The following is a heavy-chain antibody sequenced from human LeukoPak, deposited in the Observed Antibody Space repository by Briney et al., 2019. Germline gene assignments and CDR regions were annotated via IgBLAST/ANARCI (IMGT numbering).Heavy chain of an antibody. CDR1: GGSISSSSYY. J-gene: IGHJ5*02. Sequence: PSETLSLTCTVSGGSISSSSYYWGWIRQPPGKGLEWIGSIYYSGSTYYNPSLKSRVTISVDTSKNQFSLKLSSVTAADTAVYYCASELRGKWELLPDNWFDPWGQGTLVTVSS. D-gene: IGHD1-26*01. CDR3: ASELRGKWELLPDNWFDP. CDR2: IYYSGST. V-gene: IGHV4-39*07.